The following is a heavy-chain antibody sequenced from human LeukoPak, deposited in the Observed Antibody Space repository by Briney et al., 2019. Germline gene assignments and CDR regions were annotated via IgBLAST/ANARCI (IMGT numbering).Heavy chain of an antibody. CDR1: GFTFSSYT. Sequence: WESLRLSCAASGFTFSSYTMNWVRQAPGKGLEWVSSISTSSNYIYYVDSVKGRFTISRDNAKNSLYLQMDSLRAEDTAVYYCARDVAIDYWGQGTLVTVSS. CDR2: ISTSSNYI. V-gene: IGHV3-21*01. J-gene: IGHJ4*02. D-gene: IGHD5-12*01. CDR3: ARDVAIDY.